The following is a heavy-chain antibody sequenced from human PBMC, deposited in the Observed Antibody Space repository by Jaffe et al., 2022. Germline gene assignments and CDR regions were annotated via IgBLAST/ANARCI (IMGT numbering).Heavy chain of an antibody. D-gene: IGHD3-3*01. V-gene: IGHV3-21*01. CDR3: ARDGGRSDFWSGYLYNWFDP. J-gene: IGHJ5*02. CDR2: ISSSSSYK. CDR1: GFTFSSYS. Sequence: EVQLVESGGGLVKPGGSLRLSCAASGFTFSSYSMNWVRQAPGKGLEWVSSISSSSSYKYYADSVKGRFTISRDNAKNSLYLQMNSLRAEDTAVYYCARDGGRSDFWSGYLYNWFDPWGQGTLVTVSS.